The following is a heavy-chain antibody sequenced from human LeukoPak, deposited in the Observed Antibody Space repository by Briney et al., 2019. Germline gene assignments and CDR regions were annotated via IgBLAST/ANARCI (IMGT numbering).Heavy chain of an antibody. Sequence: GGSLRLSCVASGFPFSSYGMHWVRQAPGKGLEWVAVISYDGSNKYYADSVKGRFTISRDNSKNTLYLQMNSLRAEDTAVYYCAKGLLATRSYFDYWGQGTLVTVSS. CDR2: ISYDGSNK. D-gene: IGHD5-12*01. J-gene: IGHJ4*02. CDR1: GFPFSSYG. CDR3: AKGLLATRSYFDY. V-gene: IGHV3-30*18.